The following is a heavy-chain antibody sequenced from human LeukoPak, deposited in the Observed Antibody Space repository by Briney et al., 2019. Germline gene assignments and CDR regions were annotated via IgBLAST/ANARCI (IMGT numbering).Heavy chain of an antibody. CDR3: AREAAPDHP. D-gene: IGHD6-13*01. Sequence: GGSLRLSCAASGFTFSSYSMNWVRQAPGKGLEWVSYISTSSGTIYYADSVKGRFTISRDNAKNSLYLQMNSLRVEDTAVYYCAREAAPDHPWGQGTLVTVSS. V-gene: IGHV3-48*01. CDR1: GFTFSSYS. CDR2: ISTSSGTI. J-gene: IGHJ5*02.